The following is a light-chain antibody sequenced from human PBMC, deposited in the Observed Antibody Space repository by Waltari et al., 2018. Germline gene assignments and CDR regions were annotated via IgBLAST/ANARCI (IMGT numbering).Light chain of an antibody. CDR1: SSNIGSNY. V-gene: IGLV1-47*01. Sequence: SVLTQPPSASGTPGQRVTISCSGSSSNIGSNYVAWYQQLPGPAPKPLIYRTNQRPSGVPDRFCGSKAGTSASLAISGLRSEDEADYYCAAWDDSLSGVLFGGGTKLTV. CDR3: AAWDDSLSGVL. J-gene: IGLJ2*01. CDR2: RTN.